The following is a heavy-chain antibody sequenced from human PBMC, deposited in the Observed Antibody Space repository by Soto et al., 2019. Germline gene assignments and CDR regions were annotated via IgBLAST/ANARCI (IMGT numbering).Heavy chain of an antibody. CDR3: ARRHIAAAGSADY. V-gene: IGHV4-39*01. J-gene: IGHJ4*02. Sequence: PSETLSLTCTVSGGSISSSSYYWGWIRQPPGKGLEWIGSIYYSGSTYYNPSLKSRVTISVDTSKNQFSLKLSSVTAADTAVYYCARRHIAAAGSADYWGQGTLVTVSS. CDR2: IYYSGST. D-gene: IGHD6-13*01. CDR1: GGSISSSSYY.